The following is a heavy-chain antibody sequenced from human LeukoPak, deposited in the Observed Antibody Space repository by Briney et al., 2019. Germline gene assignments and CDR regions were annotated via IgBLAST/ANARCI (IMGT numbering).Heavy chain of an antibody. CDR2: IYTSGST. CDR3: ARGSSSSRGGPETYYFDY. CDR1: GGSISSYY. D-gene: IGHD6-6*01. V-gene: IGHV4-4*07. J-gene: IGHJ4*02. Sequence: SETLSLTCTVSGGSISSYYWSWIRQPAGKGLEWIGRIYTSGSTNYNPSLKSRVTMSVDTSKNQFSLKLSSVTAADTAVYYCARGSSSSRGGPETYYFDYWGQGTLVTVSS.